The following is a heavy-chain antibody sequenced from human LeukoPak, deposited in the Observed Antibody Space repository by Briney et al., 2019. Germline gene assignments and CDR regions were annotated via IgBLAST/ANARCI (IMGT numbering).Heavy chain of an antibody. CDR1: GFTFDDYS. CDR2: ISGDGGTT. J-gene: IGHJ5*01. Sequence: GGSLRLSCTASGFTFDDYSMHWVRQAPGKGLEWVSLISGDGGTTYYADSVKGRFTISRDNSKNSLYLQMSSLRTEDTALYYCAKHNWNYDSWGQGTLVTVSS. D-gene: IGHD1-1*01. V-gene: IGHV3-43*02. CDR3: AKHNWNYDS.